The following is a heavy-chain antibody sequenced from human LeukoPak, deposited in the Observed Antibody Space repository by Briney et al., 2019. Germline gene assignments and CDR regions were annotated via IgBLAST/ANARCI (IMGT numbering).Heavy chain of an antibody. V-gene: IGHV3-21*01. CDR3: ARERDNGYSSSFDY. J-gene: IGHJ4*02. CDR1: GFTFSSYS. D-gene: IGHD6-13*01. Sequence: GGSLRLSCAASGFTFSSYSMNWVRQAPGKGLEWVSSISSSSSYIYYADSVKGRFTISRDNAKNSLYLQMNSLRAEDTAVYYCARERDNGYSSSFDYWGQGTLVTVSS. CDR2: ISSSSSYI.